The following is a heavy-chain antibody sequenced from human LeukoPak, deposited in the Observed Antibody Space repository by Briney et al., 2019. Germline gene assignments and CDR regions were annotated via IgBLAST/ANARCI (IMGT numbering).Heavy chain of an antibody. Sequence: ASVKVSCRASGYTLTSYRIQWVRQAPGQGLEWMGVINPSGGSTSYTQKFQGRVTMTRDKSTSTAYMELSSLRSEDTAVYYCARGYYGSGSYYTIDYWGQGTLVTVSS. V-gene: IGHV1-46*01. CDR2: INPSGGST. CDR1: GYTLTSYR. J-gene: IGHJ4*02. CDR3: ARGYYGSGSYYTIDY. D-gene: IGHD3-10*01.